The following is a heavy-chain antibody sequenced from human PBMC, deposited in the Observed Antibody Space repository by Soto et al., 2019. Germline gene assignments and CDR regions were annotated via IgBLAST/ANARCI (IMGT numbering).Heavy chain of an antibody. CDR1: GGSISSGGYY. D-gene: IGHD3-22*01. CDR3: ARATYYYDSSGYYRQPDAFDI. J-gene: IGHJ3*02. Sequence: PSETLSLTCTVSGGSISSGGYYWSWIRQHPGKGLEWIGYIYYSGSTYYNPSLKSRVTISVDTSKNQFSLKLSSVTAADTAVYYCARATYYYDSSGYYRQPDAFDIWGQGTMVTVSS. V-gene: IGHV4-31*03. CDR2: IYYSGST.